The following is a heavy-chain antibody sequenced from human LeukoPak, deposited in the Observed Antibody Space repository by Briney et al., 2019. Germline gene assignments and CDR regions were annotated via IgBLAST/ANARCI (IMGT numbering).Heavy chain of an antibody. D-gene: IGHD3-9*01. J-gene: IGHJ4*02. CDR1: GFTFSIYG. Sequence: PGGSLRLSCAASGFTFSIYGMHWVRKAPGKGLEWVAVISYDGSNKYYADSVKGRFTISRDNSKNTLYLQMNSLRSEDTAVYYCAKDLTYYDILTGYSHWGQGTLVTVSS. V-gene: IGHV3-30*18. CDR2: ISYDGSNK. CDR3: AKDLTYYDILTGYSH.